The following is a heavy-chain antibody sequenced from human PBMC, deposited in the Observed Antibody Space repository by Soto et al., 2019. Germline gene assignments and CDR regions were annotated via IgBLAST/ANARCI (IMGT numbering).Heavy chain of an antibody. J-gene: IGHJ5*02. D-gene: IGHD6-13*01. CDR1: GGTISRHC. V-gene: IGHV4-39*01. CDR3: ARHLRITGYSSSWYPENCFEP. CDR2: IYYSGST. Sequence: LVTLRVPYTVSGGTISRHCWRWIRKKTGKGLEWIGSIYYSGSTYYNPSLKSRVTISVDTSKNQFSLKLSSVTAADTAVYYCARHLRITGYSSSWYPENCFEPWGQRTLVTVSS.